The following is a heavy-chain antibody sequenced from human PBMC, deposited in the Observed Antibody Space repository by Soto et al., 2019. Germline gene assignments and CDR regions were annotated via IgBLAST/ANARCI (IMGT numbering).Heavy chain of an antibody. Sequence: QVQLQESGPGLVKPSQTLSLTCTVSGGSISSGGYSWSWIRQHPGKGLEWIGYIYYSGSTYYNPSLMSRVTISVDTSKSPVSLRLTSVIAADTAVYYSASVPDSWGQGPLVTVSS. D-gene: IGHD2-2*01. V-gene: IGHV4-31*03. CDR2: IYYSGST. J-gene: IGHJ4*02. CDR1: GGSISSGGYS. CDR3: ASVPDS.